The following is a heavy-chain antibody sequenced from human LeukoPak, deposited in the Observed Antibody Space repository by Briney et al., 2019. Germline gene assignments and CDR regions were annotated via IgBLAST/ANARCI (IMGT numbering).Heavy chain of an antibody. CDR3: ARQAGSFAFDI. CDR2: IYYSGST. J-gene: IGHJ3*02. V-gene: IGHV4-59*08. Sequence: SGTLSLTCTVSGGSISSYYWSWIRQPPGKGLEWIGYIYYSGSTNYNPSLKSRVTISVDTSKNQFSLKLSSVTAADTAVYYCARQAGSFAFDIWGQGTMVTVSS. CDR1: GGSISSYY. D-gene: IGHD1-26*01.